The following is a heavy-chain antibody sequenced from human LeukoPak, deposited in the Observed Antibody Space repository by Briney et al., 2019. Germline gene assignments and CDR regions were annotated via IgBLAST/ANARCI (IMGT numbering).Heavy chain of an antibody. CDR1: GFTFRTYW. D-gene: IGHD4-17*01. J-gene: IGHJ4*02. V-gene: IGHV3-7*03. CDR2: IKQDGSEK. CDR3: ARVGYGELVDY. Sequence: PGGSLRLSCAASGFTFRTYWMSWVRQAPGKGLEWVADIKQDGSEKYYADSVRGRFTISRDNTKNSLYLQMNSLRAEDTAVYYCARVGYGELVDYWGQGTLVTVSS.